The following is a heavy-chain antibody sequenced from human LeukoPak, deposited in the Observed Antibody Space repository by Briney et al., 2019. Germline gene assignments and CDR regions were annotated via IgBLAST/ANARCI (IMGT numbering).Heavy chain of an antibody. J-gene: IGHJ4*02. CDR3: ASGGDYLYYFDY. CDR1: GFTFSNYW. D-gene: IGHD4-17*01. Sequence: PGGSLRLSCAASGFTFSNYWMHWVRQVPGKGLVWVAHINSDGRITRYADSVKGRFTISRDNPKNMLYLQINSLRAEDTAVYYCASGGDYLYYFDYWGQGTLVTVSS. V-gene: IGHV3-74*01. CDR2: INSDGRIT.